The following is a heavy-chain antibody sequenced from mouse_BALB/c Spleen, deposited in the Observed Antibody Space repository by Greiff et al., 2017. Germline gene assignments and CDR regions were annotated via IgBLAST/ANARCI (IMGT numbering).Heavy chain of an antibody. Sequence: EVKLVESGPGLVKPSQSLSLTCTVTGYSITSDYAWNWIRQFPGNKLEWMGYISYSGSTSYNPSLKSRISITRDTSKNQFFLQLNSVTTEDTATYYCASRGGSSYWYFDVWGAGTTVTVSS. CDR3: ASRGGSSYWYFDV. J-gene: IGHJ1*01. CDR1: GYSITSDYA. CDR2: ISYSGST. D-gene: IGHD1-1*01. V-gene: IGHV3-2*02.